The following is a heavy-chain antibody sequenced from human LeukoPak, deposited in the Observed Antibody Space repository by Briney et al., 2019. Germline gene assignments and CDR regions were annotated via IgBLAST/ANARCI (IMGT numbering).Heavy chain of an antibody. D-gene: IGHD3-9*01. J-gene: IGHJ4*02. CDR3: AKDATASPYFHWFDN. Sequence: GGSLRLSCAASGFTFSSYAMNWVRQAPGKGLEWVAGISSGDRTFHAESVKGRCTISRDKSKDTLYLQMNSLRAEDTAVYYCAKDATASPYFHWFDNWGQGTQDIVSS. CDR1: GFTFSSYA. V-gene: IGHV3-23*01. CDR2: ISSGDRT.